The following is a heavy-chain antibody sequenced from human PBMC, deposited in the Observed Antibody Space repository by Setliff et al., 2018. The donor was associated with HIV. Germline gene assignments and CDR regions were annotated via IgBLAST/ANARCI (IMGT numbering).Heavy chain of an antibody. CDR2: LHSSGDA. Sequence: SETLSLTCSVSGGSVSSSSYYWTWIRQPAGKGLEWIGHLHSSGDAYYGPSLKSRVAMSLDTSKNQFSLNVSSVTAADTAVYYCARGWGHDGFDFWGQGTMVTVSS. V-gene: IGHV4-61*10. CDR1: GGSVSSSSYY. CDR3: ARGWGHDGFDF. J-gene: IGHJ3*01. D-gene: IGHD7-27*01.